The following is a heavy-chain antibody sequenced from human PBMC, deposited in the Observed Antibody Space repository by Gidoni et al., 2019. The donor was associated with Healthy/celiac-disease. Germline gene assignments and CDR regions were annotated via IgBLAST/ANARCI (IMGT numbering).Heavy chain of an antibody. J-gene: IGHJ4*02. CDR3: ARRGALGFDY. V-gene: IGHV4-59*08. CDR2: IYYSGST. CDR1: GGSIRSYY. Sequence: QVQLQESGPGLVKPSETLSLTCTVPGGSIRSYYWSWIRQPPGKGLEWIGYIYYSGSTNYNPSLKSRVTISVDTSKNQFSLKLSSVTAADTAVYYCARRGALGFDYWGQGTLVTVSS. D-gene: IGHD1-26*01.